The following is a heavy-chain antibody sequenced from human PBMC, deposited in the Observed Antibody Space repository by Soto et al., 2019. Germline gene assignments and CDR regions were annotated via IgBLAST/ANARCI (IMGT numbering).Heavy chain of an antibody. Sequence: QVQLVESGGGVVQPGRPLILSCAASGFTFSNYGMHWVRQAPGKGLEWVAVIWDDGSNKYYADSVKGRFTISRDNSKNTLYLQMNSLRAEDTAVYYCARDGVVYYDSSGYSAYFQHWGQGTLVTVSS. D-gene: IGHD3-22*01. CDR2: IWDDGSNK. V-gene: IGHV3-33*01. J-gene: IGHJ1*01. CDR3: ARDGVVYYDSSGYSAYFQH. CDR1: GFTFSNYG.